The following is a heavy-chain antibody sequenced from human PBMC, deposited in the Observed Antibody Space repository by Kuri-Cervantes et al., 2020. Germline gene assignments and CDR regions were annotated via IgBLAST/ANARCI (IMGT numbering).Heavy chain of an antibody. Sequence: GGSLRLSCKGSGYSFTNYWIGWERQMPGKGLEWMGIIYPGDSDTRYSPSFQGQVTISADKSISTAYLQWSSLKASDTAMYYCARSDSYGYDYFDYWGQGTLVTVSS. CDR3: ARSDSYGYDYFDY. J-gene: IGHJ4*02. V-gene: IGHV5-51*01. CDR2: IYPGDSDT. D-gene: IGHD5-18*01. CDR1: GYSFTNYW.